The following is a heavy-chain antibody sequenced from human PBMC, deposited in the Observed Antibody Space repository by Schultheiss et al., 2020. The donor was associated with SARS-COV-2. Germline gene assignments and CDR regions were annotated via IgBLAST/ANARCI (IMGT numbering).Heavy chain of an antibody. CDR1: GFPFLLSF. CDR2: INSDGRTI. J-gene: IGHJ2*01. Sequence: GGSLRLSCAASGFPFLLSFLPFFRQAPGKGLVWVSRINSDGRTINYADSVKGRFTISRDNAKSTLYLQMNSLRAEDTAVYYCVRRKATVTTPTYWYSDLWGRGTLVTVSS. V-gene: IGHV3-74*01. D-gene: IGHD4-11*01. CDR3: VRRKATVTTPTYWYSDL.